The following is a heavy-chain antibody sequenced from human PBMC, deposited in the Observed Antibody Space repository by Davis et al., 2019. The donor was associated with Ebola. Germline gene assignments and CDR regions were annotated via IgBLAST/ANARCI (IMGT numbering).Heavy chain of an antibody. CDR3: ARDSGSGYFDWSQLYMDV. Sequence: PSETLSLTCTVSGGSISSYYWSWIRQPPGKGLEWIGYIYYSGSTNYNPSLKSRVTISVDTSKNQFSLKLSSVTAADTAVYYCARDSGSGYFDWSQLYMDVWGKGTTVTVSS. CDR1: GGSISSYY. D-gene: IGHD3-9*01. CDR2: IYYSGST. J-gene: IGHJ6*03. V-gene: IGHV4-59*01.